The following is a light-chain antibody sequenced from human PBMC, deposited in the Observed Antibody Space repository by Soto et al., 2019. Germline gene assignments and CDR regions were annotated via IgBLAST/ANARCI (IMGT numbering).Light chain of an antibody. J-gene: IGKJ1*01. Sequence: DVVMTQSPDSLTVSLGERATINCKSNQSVLYSSNNKNYLRWYQQKPGQPPKLLIHWASTRESVVTDRFSGSGSWTDFTLTISSLQAEDVAVYYCHQYYTTPRTFGQGTRVEIK. V-gene: IGKV4-1*01. CDR2: WAS. CDR1: QSVLYSSNNKNY. CDR3: HQYYTTPRT.